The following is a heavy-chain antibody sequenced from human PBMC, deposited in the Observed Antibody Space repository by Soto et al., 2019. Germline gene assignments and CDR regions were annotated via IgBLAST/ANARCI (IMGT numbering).Heavy chain of an antibody. V-gene: IGHV1-18*01. CDR3: AREGPAPYYYCGMDV. Sequence: QVQLVQSRGEVKKPGASVKVSCKTSGYSFTTYGISWVRQAPGQGLEWMGWISGYNGNTNYAQNRQGRVTMTTDTSTSTAYMELRSLRSDDTAVYYCAREGPAPYYYCGMDVWGQGSTVTVSS. CDR2: ISGYNGNT. J-gene: IGHJ6*02. CDR1: GYSFTTYG.